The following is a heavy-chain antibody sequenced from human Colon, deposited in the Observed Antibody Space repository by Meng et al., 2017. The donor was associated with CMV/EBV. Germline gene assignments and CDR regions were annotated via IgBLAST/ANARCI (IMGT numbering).Heavy chain of an antibody. D-gene: IGHD3-10*01. V-gene: IGHV4-4*07. CDR2: VYISGNT. J-gene: IGHJ4*02. Sequence: QVQLRESGHGLVKPSETLSRTCTVSGASITSYYWSWIRQPAGKGLEWIGRVYISGNTNYNPSLKSRVTMSIDTSKNQLSLNIRSVTAADTAVYYCARDSNLSGLAYWGQGTLVTVSS. CDR3: ARDSNLSGLAY. CDR1: GASITSYY.